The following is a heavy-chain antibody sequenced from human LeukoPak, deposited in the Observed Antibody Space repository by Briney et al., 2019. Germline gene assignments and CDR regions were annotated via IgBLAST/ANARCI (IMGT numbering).Heavy chain of an antibody. CDR3: ARDLEVVAATGYFDY. Sequence: GGSLRLSCAASGFTFSDYYMSRIRQAPGKGLEWVSYISSSGSTIYYADSVKGRFTISRDNAKNSLYLQMNSLRAEDTAVYYCARDLEVVAATGYFDYWGQGTLVTVSS. J-gene: IGHJ4*02. CDR1: GFTFSDYY. CDR2: ISSSGSTI. D-gene: IGHD2-15*01. V-gene: IGHV3-11*04.